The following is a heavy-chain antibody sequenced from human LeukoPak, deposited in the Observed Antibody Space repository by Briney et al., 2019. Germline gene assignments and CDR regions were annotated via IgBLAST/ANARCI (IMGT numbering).Heavy chain of an antibody. Sequence: PGGSLRLSCAASGFTFSTYSMNWVRQAPGKGLEWVSSISSDSTYIYYADSLKGRFTISRDNAKNSLYLQMNSLRAEDTAVYYCARGGYNWNDGGDAFDIWGQGTMVTVSS. D-gene: IGHD1-20*01. CDR2: ISSDSTYI. CDR1: GFTFSTYS. CDR3: ARGGYNWNDGGDAFDI. J-gene: IGHJ3*02. V-gene: IGHV3-21*01.